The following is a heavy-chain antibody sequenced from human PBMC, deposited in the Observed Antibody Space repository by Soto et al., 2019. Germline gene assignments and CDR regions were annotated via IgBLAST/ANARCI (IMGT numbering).Heavy chain of an antibody. CDR3: ASVWTTVTTWFDP. Sequence: QVQLQESGPGLVKPSGTLSLTCAVSGGSINSTNWWSWVRQPPGKGLEWIGEIYHSGSTNYNPSLNRRVTRSVDKSKHQFSLKLSSVTAADTAVYYCASVWTTVTTWFDPWGQGTLVTVSS. CDR1: GGSINSTNW. CDR2: IYHSGST. V-gene: IGHV4-4*02. D-gene: IGHD4-17*01. J-gene: IGHJ5*02.